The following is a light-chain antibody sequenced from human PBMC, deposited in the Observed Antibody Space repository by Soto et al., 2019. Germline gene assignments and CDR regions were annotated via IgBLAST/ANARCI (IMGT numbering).Light chain of an antibody. CDR3: QQYNNWPPT. CDR1: QSISSN. CDR2: GAS. Sequence: EIVMTQSPATLSVSPGERATLSCRASQSISSNLAWYRQKPGQAPRLLIYGASTRATGIPARFSGSGSGTELTLTMSSLQSEDFAVYSCQQYNNWPPTFGQGTKVEIK. V-gene: IGKV3-15*01. J-gene: IGKJ1*01.